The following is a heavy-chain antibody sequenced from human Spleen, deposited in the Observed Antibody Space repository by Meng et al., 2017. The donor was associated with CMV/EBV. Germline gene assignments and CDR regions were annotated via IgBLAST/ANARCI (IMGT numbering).Heavy chain of an antibody. Sequence: GESLKISCAASGFTFSINWMHWVRQAPGKGLVWVSRINRDGSSTTYADSVKGRFTVSRDNAKNTMYLQMNSLRAEDTAVYYCARGGSSSSVVYYGMDVWGQGTTVTVSS. CDR2: INRDGSST. J-gene: IGHJ6*02. CDR1: GFTFSINW. V-gene: IGHV3-74*01. D-gene: IGHD6-6*01. CDR3: ARGGSSSSVVYYGMDV.